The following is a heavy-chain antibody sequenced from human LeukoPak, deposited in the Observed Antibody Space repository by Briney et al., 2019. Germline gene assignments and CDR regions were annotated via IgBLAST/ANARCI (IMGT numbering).Heavy chain of an antibody. V-gene: IGHV1-2*02. D-gene: IGHD3-3*01. J-gene: IGHJ4*02. CDR2: INPNSGGT. CDR3: ARPSRFLEWLSPLDY. CDR1: GYTFTGYY. Sequence: ASVKVSCKASGYTFTGYYMHWVRQAPGQGLEWMGWINPNSGGTNYAQKFQGGVTMTRDTSISTAYMELSRLRSDDTAVYYCARPSRFLEWLSPLDYWGQGTLVTVSS.